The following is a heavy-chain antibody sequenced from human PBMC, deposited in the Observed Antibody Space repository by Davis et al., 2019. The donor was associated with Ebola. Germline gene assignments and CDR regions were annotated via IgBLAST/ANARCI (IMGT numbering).Heavy chain of an antibody. CDR2: IVASGART. CDR1: GFTFSTYT. CDR3: AGRSERGYSPFDY. V-gene: IGHV3-23*01. D-gene: IGHD3-22*01. J-gene: IGHJ4*02. Sequence: GESLKISCTASGFTFSTYTMIWVRQAPGKGLEWVSTIVASGARTYYADSVKGRFTVSRDNSKNTLFLQMNSLRAEDTAVYYCAGRSERGYSPFDYWGQGTLVTASS.